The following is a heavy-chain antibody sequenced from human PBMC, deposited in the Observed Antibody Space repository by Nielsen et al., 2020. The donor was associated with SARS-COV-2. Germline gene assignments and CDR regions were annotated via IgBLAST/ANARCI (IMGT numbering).Heavy chain of an antibody. CDR1: GFTFSDHY. CDR3: ARHWREGATFYWFFDL. V-gene: IGHV3-11*04. CDR2: ITNTGAE. J-gene: IGHJ2*01. Sequence: GESLKISCAASGFTFSDHYMTWIRQTPGKGLEWISYITNTGAEYYADSVKGRFTISRDNAQSSLYLLMNNLRAEDTAVYYCARHWREGATFYWFFDLWGRGTLVTVSS. D-gene: IGHD1-26*01.